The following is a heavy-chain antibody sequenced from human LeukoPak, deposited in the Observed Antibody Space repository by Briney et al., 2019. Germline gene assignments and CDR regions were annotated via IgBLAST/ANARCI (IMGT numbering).Heavy chain of an antibody. V-gene: IGHV3-48*03. J-gene: IGHJ4*02. Sequence: GGSLRLSCAASGFTFSSYEMNWVRQAPGKGLEWVSYISSSGSTIYYADSVKGRFTISRDNAKNSLYLQMNSLRAEDTAVYYCAKDRETPLLWFGELLSFDYWGQGTLVTVSS. CDR3: AKDRETPLLWFGELLSFDY. CDR1: GFTFSSYE. CDR2: ISSSGSTI. D-gene: IGHD3-10*01.